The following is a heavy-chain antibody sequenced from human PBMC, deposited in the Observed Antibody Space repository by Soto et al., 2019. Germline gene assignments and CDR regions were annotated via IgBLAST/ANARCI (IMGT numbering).Heavy chain of an antibody. V-gene: IGHV5-51*01. CDR2: IYPGDSDI. CDR3: ARKYGSGSYPYYYYGMDV. CDR1: GYSFTSYW. J-gene: IGHJ6*02. Sequence: GESLKISCKGSGYSFTSYWIAWVSLMPGKGLERMGIIYPGDSDIRYSPSFQGQVTISADKSINTAYLQWSSLKASDTAMYYCARKYGSGSYPYYYYGMDVWGQGTTVTVSS. D-gene: IGHD3-10*01.